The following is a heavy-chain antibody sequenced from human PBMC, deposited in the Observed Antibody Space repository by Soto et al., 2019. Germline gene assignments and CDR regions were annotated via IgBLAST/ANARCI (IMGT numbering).Heavy chain of an antibody. J-gene: IGHJ6*02. CDR3: ARVHCTTELCSGLYFYYALDV. V-gene: IGHV3-30*01. CDR2: IPSDGKNT. CDR1: GFTFSDYA. D-gene: IGHD2-21*01. Sequence: QVQLVESGGGVVQPGRSLRLSCAASGFTFSDYAMHWVRQPPGKGLEWVAIIPSDGKNTYYGDSVKGRFTISRDDSTSTMYLQMNGLRPEDTAVYFCARVHCTTELCSGLYFYYALDVWGQGTTVTVSS.